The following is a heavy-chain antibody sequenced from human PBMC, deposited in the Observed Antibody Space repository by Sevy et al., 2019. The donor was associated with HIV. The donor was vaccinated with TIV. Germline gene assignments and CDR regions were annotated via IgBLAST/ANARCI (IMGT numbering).Heavy chain of an antibody. CDR3: AKEQGACFDS. Sequence: GGSLRLSCAASGFIFSRYWMAWVRQAPGKGLEWVASMKQDGGEKFYVDSVKGRFTVSRDNAKNSLYLQMISLRAEDTAVYYCAKEQGACFDSWGQGTLVTVSS. V-gene: IGHV3-7*01. CDR2: MKQDGGEK. J-gene: IGHJ4*02. CDR1: GFIFSRYW. D-gene: IGHD3-16*01.